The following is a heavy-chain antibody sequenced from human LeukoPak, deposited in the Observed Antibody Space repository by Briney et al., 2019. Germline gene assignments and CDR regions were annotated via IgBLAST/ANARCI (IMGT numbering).Heavy chain of an antibody. V-gene: IGHV3-23*01. J-gene: IGHJ5*02. CDR3: AKHTHNHGGFFDP. CDR1: GFTFSTYG. Sequence: GGSLRLSCAASGFTFSTYGMTWVRQAPGKGLEWVSSISDSGGSTQSADSVKGRFTISRDNSKNTLYLQMSSLRAEDTAEYYCAKHTHNHGGFFDPWGQGTLVTVSS. D-gene: IGHD2-15*01. CDR2: ISDSGGST.